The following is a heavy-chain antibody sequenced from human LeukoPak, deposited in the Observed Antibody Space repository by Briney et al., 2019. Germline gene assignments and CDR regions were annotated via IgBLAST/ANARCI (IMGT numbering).Heavy chain of an antibody. Sequence: GGSLRLSCAASGFTFDDYTMHWVRQAPGKGLEWVSLISWDGGSTYYADSVKGRFTISRDNSKNSLYLQMNSLRAEDTAVYYCAKDQGYQQFHMDVWGKGTTVTVSS. CDR3: AKDQGYQQFHMDV. CDR2: ISWDGGST. CDR1: GFTFDDYT. J-gene: IGHJ6*03. V-gene: IGHV3-43*01. D-gene: IGHD5-18*01.